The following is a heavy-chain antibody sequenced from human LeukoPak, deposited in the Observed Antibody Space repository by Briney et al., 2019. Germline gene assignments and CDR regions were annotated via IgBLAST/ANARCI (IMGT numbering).Heavy chain of an antibody. D-gene: IGHD3-3*01. CDR3: ARDLHYDFGTPL. CDR2: IIPIFGTA. CDR1: GGTFSSYA. J-gene: IGHJ4*02. V-gene: IGHV1-69*05. Sequence: SVKVSCKASGGTFSSYAISWVRQAPGQGLEWMGGIIPIFGTANYAQKFQGRVTITTDESTSTAYMELSSLRSEDTAVYYCARDLHYDFGTPLWGQGTLVTVSS.